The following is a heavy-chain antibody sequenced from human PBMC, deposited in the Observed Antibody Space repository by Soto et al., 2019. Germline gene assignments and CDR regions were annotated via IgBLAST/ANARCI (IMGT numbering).Heavy chain of an antibody. CDR3: AIRAFYGSGFLNYYGMDF. J-gene: IGHJ6*02. CDR2: ISGTGGGT. V-gene: IGHV3-23*01. CDR1: GFTFSNYA. D-gene: IGHD3-10*01. Sequence: EVHLLESGGGLVQPGGSLRLSCAASGFTFSNYAMTWVRQAPGKGLEWVSGISGTGGGTNNADSAKGRFTTSRDNSKNTLYLQINSLRAEDTAVYYSAIRAFYGSGFLNYYGMDFWGQGTAVTVSS.